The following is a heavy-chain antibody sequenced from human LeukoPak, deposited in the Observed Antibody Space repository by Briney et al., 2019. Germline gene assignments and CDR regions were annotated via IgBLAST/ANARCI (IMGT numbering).Heavy chain of an antibody. D-gene: IGHD3-10*01. CDR1: GFTFSSYG. J-gene: IGHJ4*02. Sequence: GRSLRLSCAASGFTFSSYGMHWVRQAPGKGLEWVAVISYDGSNKYYVDSVKGRFTISRDNSKNTLYLQMNSLRAEDTAVYYCAEEFLGFGDLGGPNFDYWGQGTLVTVSS. CDR2: ISYDGSNK. V-gene: IGHV3-30*18. CDR3: AEEFLGFGDLGGPNFDY.